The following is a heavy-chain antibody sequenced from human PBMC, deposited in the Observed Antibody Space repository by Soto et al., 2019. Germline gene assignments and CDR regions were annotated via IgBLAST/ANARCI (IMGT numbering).Heavy chain of an antibody. CDR2: IYYSGRT. CDR3: ARMTRTHGVNI. V-gene: IGHV4-30-4*01. Sequence: QVQLQESGPGLMTPSQTLSLTCTVSGGSIRRDHYFWSWIRQPPGKGLECIGYIYYSGRTHYNPSLKRRVTISVDTSKNQFPRKRSSMTAADTAGYYCARMTRTHGVNIWGRGTLVTVSS. D-gene: IGHD2-8*01. CDR1: GGSIRRDHYF. J-gene: IGHJ3*02.